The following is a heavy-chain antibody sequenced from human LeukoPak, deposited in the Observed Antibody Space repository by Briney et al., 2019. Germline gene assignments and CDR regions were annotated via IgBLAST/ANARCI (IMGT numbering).Heavy chain of an antibody. Sequence: GGSLRLSCAASGFTFSDYYMSWIRQAPWKGLEWVSYISSSGSTIYYADSVKGRFTISRDNAKNSLYLQMNSLRAEDTAVYYCARSSSDYYDSSGFYWFDPWGQGTLVTVSS. CDR3: ARSSSDYYDSSGFYWFDP. J-gene: IGHJ5*02. CDR2: ISSSGSTI. V-gene: IGHV3-11*01. CDR1: GFTFSDYY. D-gene: IGHD3-22*01.